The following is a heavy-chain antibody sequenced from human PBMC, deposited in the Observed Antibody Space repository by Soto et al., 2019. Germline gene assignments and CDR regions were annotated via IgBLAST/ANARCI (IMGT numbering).Heavy chain of an antibody. J-gene: IGHJ4*02. D-gene: IGHD2-2*01. Sequence: GSLRLSCAASEFTVTNNEMSWVRQAPGKGLEWVSILYSGGNTYYADSVEGRFTISRDGSKNTLYLHMNSLRAEDTAVYYRALRRVAYADFWGQGTRVTVSS. CDR2: LYSGGNT. V-gene: IGHV3-53*01. CDR3: ALRRVAYADF. CDR1: EFTVTNNE.